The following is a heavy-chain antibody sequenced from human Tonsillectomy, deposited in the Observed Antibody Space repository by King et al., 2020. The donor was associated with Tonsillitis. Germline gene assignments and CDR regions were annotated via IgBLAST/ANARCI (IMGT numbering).Heavy chain of an antibody. J-gene: IGHJ6*03. CDR1: GFTFSYFW. D-gene: IGHD3-22*01. Sequence: VQLVESGGGLVRPGGSLRLSCAASGFTFSYFWMTWVRQAPGKGLEWVANKKQDGSEKYSVDSLKGRFTISRDNAKNPVYLQMNSLRAEDTAVYHCARNSSDPKFYYYYYMDVWGNGTTVTVSS. V-gene: IGHV3-7*04. CDR3: ARNSSDPKFYYYYYMDV. CDR2: KKQDGSEK.